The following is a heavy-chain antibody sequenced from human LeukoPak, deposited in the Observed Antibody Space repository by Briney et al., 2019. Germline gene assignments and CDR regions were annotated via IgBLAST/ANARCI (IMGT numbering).Heavy chain of an antibody. V-gene: IGHV4-61*01. D-gene: IGHD3-3*01. J-gene: IGHJ6*03. CDR1: VDSLSSGSHY. CDR2: ISNSGST. CDR3: ARSYYDFWSGSYYYYMDV. Sequence: PSETLSLTCTVSVDSLSSGSHYWSWIRQPPGRGLESLGYISNSGSTNYNPSLKSRVTISVDTSKNQLSLNLNSVTAADTAVYYCARSYYDFWSGSYYYYMDVWGKGTTVTVSS.